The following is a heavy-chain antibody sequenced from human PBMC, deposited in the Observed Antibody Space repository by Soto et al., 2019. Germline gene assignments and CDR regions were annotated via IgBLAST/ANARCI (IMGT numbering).Heavy chain of an antibody. Sequence: QVQLQESGPGLVRPSETLSLTCTVSSDSISSYYWIWIRQSPGKGLEWIGYTDYSGNTDNNPSLQRRVTTSGDTSKDQFSLRLSSVTAADTAVYYCARAVGDPLYYLDYWGQGTLVTVSS. J-gene: IGHJ4*02. CDR3: ARAVGDPLYYLDY. V-gene: IGHV4-59*08. CDR2: TDYSGNT. CDR1: SDSISSYY. D-gene: IGHD6-19*01.